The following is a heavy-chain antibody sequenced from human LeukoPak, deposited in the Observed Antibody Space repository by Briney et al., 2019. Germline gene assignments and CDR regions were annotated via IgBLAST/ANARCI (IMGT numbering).Heavy chain of an antibody. Sequence: GASVKVSCKASGYTFTSFDINWVRQATGQGLEWMGWMNPNSGNTGYAQKFQGRVTMTRNTSISTAYMELSSLRSEDTAVYYCARGSFSGWVPYNYYYYYMDVWGKGTTVTVSS. CDR3: ARGSFSGWVPYNYYYYYMDV. CDR2: MNPNSGNT. D-gene: IGHD6-19*01. V-gene: IGHV1-8*01. J-gene: IGHJ6*03. CDR1: GYTFTSFD.